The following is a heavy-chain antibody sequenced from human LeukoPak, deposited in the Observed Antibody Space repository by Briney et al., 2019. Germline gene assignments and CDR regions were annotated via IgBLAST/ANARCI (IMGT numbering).Heavy chain of an antibody. Sequence: RGSLRLSCAASGFTFTSHWMSWVRQAPGKGLEWVANIKQDGSEMYYVDSVEGRFTISRDNAKNSLYLQMNSLRAEDTAVYYCARDLFGVLSPFDFWGQGTLVTVSS. J-gene: IGHJ4*02. CDR2: IKQDGSEM. CDR1: GFTFTSHW. V-gene: IGHV3-7*01. CDR3: ARDLFGVLSPFDF. D-gene: IGHD3-3*01.